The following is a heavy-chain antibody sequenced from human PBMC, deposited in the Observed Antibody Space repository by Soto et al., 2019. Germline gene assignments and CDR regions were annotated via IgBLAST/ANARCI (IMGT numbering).Heavy chain of an antibody. Sequence: ASVKVSCKASGYSFTSYDVNWVRQATGQGLEWMGWMDPKAGNTDYGQKFQGRVTMTRNTSISTAYMELSSLTSEDTAVYYCARGRGWRDYWGQGTLVTVSS. CDR1: GYSFTSYD. V-gene: IGHV1-8*01. CDR3: ARGRGWRDY. D-gene: IGHD6-19*01. J-gene: IGHJ4*02. CDR2: MDPKAGNT.